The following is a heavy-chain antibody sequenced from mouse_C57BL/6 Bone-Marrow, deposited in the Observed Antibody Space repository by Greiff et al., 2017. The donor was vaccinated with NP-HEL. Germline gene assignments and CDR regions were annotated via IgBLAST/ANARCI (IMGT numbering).Heavy chain of an antibody. CDR2: INPYNGGT. Sequence: VQLKESGPVLVKPGASVKMSCKASGYTFTDYYMNWVKQSHGKSLEWIGVINPYNGGTSYNQKFKGKATLTVDKSSSTAYMELNSLTSEDSAVYYCARWGPFAMGYWGQGTSVTVSS. J-gene: IGHJ4*01. V-gene: IGHV1-19*01. CDR3: ARWGPFAMGY. D-gene: IGHD3-3*01. CDR1: GYTFTDYY.